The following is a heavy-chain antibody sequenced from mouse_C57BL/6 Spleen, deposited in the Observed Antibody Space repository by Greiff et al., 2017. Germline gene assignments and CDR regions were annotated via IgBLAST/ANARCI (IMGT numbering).Heavy chain of an antibody. CDR3: ARRYYDYDGWYFDV. V-gene: IGHV1-52*01. D-gene: IGHD2-4*01. CDR1: GYTFTSYW. CDR2: IDPSDSET. J-gene: IGHJ1*03. Sequence: QVQLQQPGAELVRPGSSVKLSCKASGYTFTSYWMHWVKQRPIQGLEWIGNIDPSDSETHYNQKFKDKATLTVDKSSSTAYMQLSSLTSEDSAVYYCARRYYDYDGWYFDVWGTGTTVTVSS.